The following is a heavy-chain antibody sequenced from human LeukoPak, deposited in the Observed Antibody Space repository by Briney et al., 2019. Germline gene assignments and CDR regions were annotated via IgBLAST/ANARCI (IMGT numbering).Heavy chain of an antibody. CDR1: GGTFSSYA. CDR3: ALNDNRMVAASGVFNI. Sequence: VASVKVSCKASGGTFSSYAISWMRQGPGQGLEWMGRIISIHGTTHYSQKFQDRVTITADKSTGTAYMELSSLRSEDTGVYYCALNDNRMVAASGVFNIWGQGTMVTVPS. J-gene: IGHJ3*02. CDR2: IISIHGTT. V-gene: IGHV1-69*04. D-gene: IGHD2-15*01.